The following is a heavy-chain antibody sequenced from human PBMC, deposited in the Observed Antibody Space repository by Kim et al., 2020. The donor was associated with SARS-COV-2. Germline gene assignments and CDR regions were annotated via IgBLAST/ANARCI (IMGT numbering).Heavy chain of an antibody. J-gene: IGHJ4*02. CDR3: AKGLWGASGSYSD. D-gene: IGHD1-26*01. V-gene: IGHV3-48*03. Sequence: DYADDVNGRFTNYKDNAKISLYLQMNSLRVEDTAFYYCAKGLWGASGSYSDWGQGTLVTVSS.